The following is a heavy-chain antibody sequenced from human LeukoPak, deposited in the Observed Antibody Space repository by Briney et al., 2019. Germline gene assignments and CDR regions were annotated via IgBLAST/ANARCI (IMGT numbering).Heavy chain of an antibody. CDR1: GLTFRSYA. D-gene: IGHD4-17*01. Sequence: PGGSLRLSCAASGLTFRSYAMHWVRQAPGKGLDWVAFIRYDGNKKYCADSVKGRFTVSRDNSKNTLYLQMNSLRAEDTAVYYCAKEMNDYVDYFYMDVWGKGTTVTVSS. J-gene: IGHJ6*04. CDR3: AKEMNDYVDYFYMDV. CDR2: IRYDGNKK. V-gene: IGHV3-30*02.